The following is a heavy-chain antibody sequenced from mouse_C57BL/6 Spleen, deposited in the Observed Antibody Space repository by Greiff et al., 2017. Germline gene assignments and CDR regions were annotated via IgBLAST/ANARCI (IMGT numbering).Heavy chain of an antibody. CDR3: ARGYDGYYDAMDY. CDR1: GYTFTDYY. Sequence: QVQLQQSGAELVRPGASVKLSCKASGYTFTDYYINWVKQRPGQGLEWIARIYPGSGNTYYNEKFKGKATLTAEKSSSTAYMQLSSLTSEDSAVYFCARGYDGYYDAMDYWGQGTSVTVSS. CDR2: IYPGSGNT. D-gene: IGHD2-3*01. V-gene: IGHV1-76*01. J-gene: IGHJ4*01.